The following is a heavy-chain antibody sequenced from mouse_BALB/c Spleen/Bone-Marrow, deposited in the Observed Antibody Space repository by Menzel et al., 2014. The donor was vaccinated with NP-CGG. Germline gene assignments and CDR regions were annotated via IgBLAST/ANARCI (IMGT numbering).Heavy chain of an antibody. CDR2: IYPGSNSA. Sequence: VKLIESEPEVVKPGALVKMSCRASGYTFTDYVISWVKQRTGQGLEWVGEIYPGSNSAYYNKKFRGKATLTADKSANTAYMQLSSLTSEDSAVYFCARGDTTVCLDVWGAGPSVTV. J-gene: IGHJ1*01. D-gene: IGHD2-12*01. CDR3: ARGDTTVCLDV. V-gene: IGHV1-77*01. CDR1: GYTFTDYV.